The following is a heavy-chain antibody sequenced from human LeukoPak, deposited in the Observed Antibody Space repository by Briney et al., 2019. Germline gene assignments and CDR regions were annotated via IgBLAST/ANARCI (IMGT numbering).Heavy chain of an antibody. CDR2: ISGSGGST. V-gene: IGHV3-23*01. Sequence: PGGSLRLSCAASGFTFSSYAMSWVRQAPGKGLEWVSAISGSGGSTYYADSVKGRFTLSRDNSKNTPYLQMNSLRAEDTAVYYCAKGSSGTAMVAYYFDYWGQGTLVTVSS. D-gene: IGHD5-18*01. CDR3: AKGSSGTAMVAYYFDY. CDR1: GFTFSSYA. J-gene: IGHJ4*02.